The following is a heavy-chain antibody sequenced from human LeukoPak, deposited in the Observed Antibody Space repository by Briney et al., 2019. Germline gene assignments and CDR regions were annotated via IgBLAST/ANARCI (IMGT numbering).Heavy chain of an antibody. D-gene: IGHD2-2*01. CDR3: ARDRDCSSSSCRTHYFDY. CDR2: ISASGNSI. J-gene: IGHJ4*02. Sequence: GGSLRLSCGASGFTFSSYEMNWVRQAPGKGLEWVSYISASGNSIYYADSVKGRFTISRDNAKNSLYLQMNSLRAEDTAVYYCARDRDCSSSSCRTHYFDYWGQGTLVTVSS. CDR1: GFTFSSYE. V-gene: IGHV3-48*03.